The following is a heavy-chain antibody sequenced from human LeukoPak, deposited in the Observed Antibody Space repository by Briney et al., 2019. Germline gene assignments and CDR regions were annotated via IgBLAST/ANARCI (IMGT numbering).Heavy chain of an antibody. Sequence: GGSLSLSRAASGFAFDSHAMNWVRQAPGKGLEWVSSITGKGSQTYYADSVKGRLIISRDNSKSTLYLQMNSLRADDTAVYYCAREGNYRQDFDYWGQGTLVTVSS. CDR1: GFAFDSHA. CDR3: AREGNYRQDFDY. V-gene: IGHV3-23*01. CDR2: ITGKGSQT. J-gene: IGHJ4*02. D-gene: IGHD5-24*01.